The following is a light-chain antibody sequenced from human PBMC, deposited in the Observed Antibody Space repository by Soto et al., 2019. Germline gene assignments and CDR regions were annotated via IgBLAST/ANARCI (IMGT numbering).Light chain of an antibody. CDR3: MQALQTPWT. CDR2: LGS. Sequence: DIVMTQSPLSLPVTPGEPASISCRPSQSLLHSNGYNYLDWYLQKPGQSPQLLIYLGSNRASGVPDRFIGSGSGTNFTQKISRVEAEDVGVYYCMQALQTPWTFGQGTKVEVK. CDR1: QSLLHSNGYNY. V-gene: IGKV2-28*01. J-gene: IGKJ1*01.